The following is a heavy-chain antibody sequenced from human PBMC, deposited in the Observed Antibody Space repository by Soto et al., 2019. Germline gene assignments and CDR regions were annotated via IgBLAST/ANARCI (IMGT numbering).Heavy chain of an antibody. Sequence: QVQLVESGGGVGQPGRSLRLSCAASGFTFSSHGMHWVRQAPGKGLEWVAVISYDGSDKYYADSVKGRFTISRDNSKNSLYLHMNGLRNEDTAVYYCTKDFDDTSLVAFWGQGTLVTVSP. J-gene: IGHJ4*02. CDR2: ISYDGSDK. D-gene: IGHD3-9*01. CDR1: GFTFSSHG. CDR3: TKDFDDTSLVAF. V-gene: IGHV3-30*18.